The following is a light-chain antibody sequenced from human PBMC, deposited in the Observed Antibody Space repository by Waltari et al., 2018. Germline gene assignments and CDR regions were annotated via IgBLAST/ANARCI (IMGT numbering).Light chain of an antibody. J-gene: IGKJ1*01. Sequence: DIHLTQSPSYLSASVGDRVTITCRASRGISSYLAWYQQKPGKAPKLLIYAASTLQSGAPLRFSVSGAGTEFTLTISCLQPEDFATYYCQQVKTYSWTFGQGTKVEIK. CDR1: RGISSY. CDR2: AAS. V-gene: IGKV1-9*01. CDR3: QQVKTYSWT.